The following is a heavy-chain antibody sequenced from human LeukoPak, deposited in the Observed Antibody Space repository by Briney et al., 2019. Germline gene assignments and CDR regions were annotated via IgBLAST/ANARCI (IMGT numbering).Heavy chain of an antibody. V-gene: IGHV4-59*08. CDR1: GGSISSYY. J-gene: IGHJ4*02. CDR2: IYYSGST. CDR3: ARGGSSWDVIDY. D-gene: IGHD6-13*01. Sequence: PSETLSLTCTVSGGSISSYYWSWIRQPPGKGLEWVGYIYYSGSTNYNPSLKSRITISVDTSKNQFSLKLSSVTAADTALYYCARGGSSWDVIDYWGQGTLVTVSS.